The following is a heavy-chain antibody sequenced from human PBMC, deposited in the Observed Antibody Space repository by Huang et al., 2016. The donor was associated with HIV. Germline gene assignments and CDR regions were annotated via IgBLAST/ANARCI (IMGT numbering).Heavy chain of an antibody. J-gene: IGHJ4*02. CDR1: GGSITSHY. D-gene: IGHD3-22*01. CDR3: ARDADYFDSSGLFDH. CDR2: IHSSGSN. Sequence: QVRLQESGPGLVKPSETLSLTCSVSGGSITSHYWSWIRQPPGKGLEWIGSIHSSGSNTYNPSFKRRFTISVDTSKNQFSLKVNSVTAVDTAVYFCARDADYFDSSGLFDHWGQGTLVTVSS. V-gene: IGHV4-59*11.